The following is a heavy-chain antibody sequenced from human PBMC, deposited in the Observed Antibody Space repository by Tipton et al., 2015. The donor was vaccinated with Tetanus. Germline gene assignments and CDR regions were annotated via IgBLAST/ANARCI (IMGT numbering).Heavy chain of an antibody. CDR2: IFYSGTT. V-gene: IGHV4-39*01. CDR3: ARRNYYYDGDTTPAGWFDP. CDR1: GGSISSGSYF. D-gene: IGHD2-21*02. J-gene: IGHJ5*02. Sequence: TLSLTCTVSGGSISSGSYFWGWIRQPPGKGLEWIGSIFYSGTTYYNPSLTSRVTMSIDTSKNQFPLNLKYVTAADTAVYYCARRNYYYDGDTTPAGWFDPWGQGTLVTVSS.